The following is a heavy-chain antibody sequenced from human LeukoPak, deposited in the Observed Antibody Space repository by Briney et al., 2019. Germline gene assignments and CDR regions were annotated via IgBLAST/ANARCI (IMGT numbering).Heavy chain of an antibody. CDR2: FDPEDGET. D-gene: IGHD1-1*01. V-gene: IGHV1-24*01. J-gene: IGHJ3*02. CDR1: GYTLTELS. CDR3: ATDTTGTTAGVDAFDI. Sequence: ASVKVSCKVSGYTLTELSMYWVRQAPGKGLEWMGGFDPEDGETIYAQKFQGRVTMTEDTSTDTAYMELSSLRSEDTAVYYCATDTTGTTAGVDAFDIWGQGTMVTVSS.